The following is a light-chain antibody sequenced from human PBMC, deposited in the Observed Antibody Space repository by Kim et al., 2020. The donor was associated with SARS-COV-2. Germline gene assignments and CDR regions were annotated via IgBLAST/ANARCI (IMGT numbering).Light chain of an antibody. Sequence: ALGKTVRITCQGESLRSYYASWYQQKPGQAPVLVIYGKNNRPSGIPDRFSGSSSGNTASLTITGAQAEDEADYYCNSRDSSGNHLVFGGGTKLTVL. CDR2: GKN. CDR1: SLRSYY. CDR3: NSRDSSGNHLV. V-gene: IGLV3-19*01. J-gene: IGLJ2*01.